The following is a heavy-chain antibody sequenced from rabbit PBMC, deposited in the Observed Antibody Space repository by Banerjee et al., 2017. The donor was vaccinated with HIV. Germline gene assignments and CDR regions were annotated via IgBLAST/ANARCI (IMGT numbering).Heavy chain of an antibody. CDR1: GFSFSSSYY. D-gene: IGHD6-1*01. J-gene: IGHJ4*01. CDR3: AKTTYGYAGYAYAMNL. Sequence: QSLEESGGDLVKPGASLTLTCTASGFSFSSSYYMCWVRQAPGKGPEWIACIYAGSSASTYYASWAKGRFTISKTSSTTVTLQMTSLTVADTATYSCAKTTYGYAGYAYAMNLWGPGTLVTVS. V-gene: IGHV1S40*01. CDR2: IYAGSSAST.